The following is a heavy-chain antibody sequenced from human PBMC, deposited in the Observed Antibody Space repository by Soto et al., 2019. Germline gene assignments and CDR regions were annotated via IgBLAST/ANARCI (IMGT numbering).Heavy chain of an antibody. D-gene: IGHD4-17*01. V-gene: IGHV5-51*01. CDR3: ARQSPTPGYYYFSYGMDV. CDR2: IYPGDSDT. Sequence: GESLKISCKASGYIFALYWIGWVRQMPGKGLEWMGIIYPGDSDTRYSPSFQGQVTISADKSISTASLQWSSLKASDTAVYYCARQSPTPGYYYFSYGMDVWGQGTTVTVSS. CDR1: GYIFALYW. J-gene: IGHJ6*02.